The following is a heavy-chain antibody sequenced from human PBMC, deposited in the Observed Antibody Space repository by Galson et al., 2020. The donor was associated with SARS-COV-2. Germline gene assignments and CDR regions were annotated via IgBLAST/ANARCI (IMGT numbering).Heavy chain of an antibody. D-gene: IGHD3-10*01. CDR1: GFTFSSYG. CDR3: ARVRGKFYASGSYSGMDV. J-gene: IGHJ6*02. Sequence: GESLKISCVASGFTFSSYGMYWVRQAPGKGLEWVAVIWYDGSNKYYTDSVKGRFTISRDNSKNTLYLQMNSLRAEDTAVYYCARVRGKFYASGSYSGMDVWGQGTTVTVSS. CDR2: IWYDGSNK. V-gene: IGHV3-33*01.